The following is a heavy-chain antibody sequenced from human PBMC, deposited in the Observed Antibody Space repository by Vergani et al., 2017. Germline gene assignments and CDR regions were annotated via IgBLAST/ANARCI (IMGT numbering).Heavy chain of an antibody. J-gene: IGHJ6*02. D-gene: IGHD2-21*02. Sequence: QVQLVQSGAGVKKPGASVKVSCKASGYTFTSYAMHWVRQAPGQRLEWMGWINAGNGNTKYSQKFQGRVTITRDTSASPAYMELSSLRSEDTAVYYCARDTVVTAIRYYYYYGMDVWGQGTTVTVSS. V-gene: IGHV1-3*01. CDR1: GYTFTSYA. CDR3: ARDTVVTAIRYYYYYGMDV. CDR2: INAGNGNT.